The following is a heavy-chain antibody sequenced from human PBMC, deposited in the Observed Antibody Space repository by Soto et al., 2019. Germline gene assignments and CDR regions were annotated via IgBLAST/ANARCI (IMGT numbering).Heavy chain of an antibody. CDR3: ARDPYSSSWYHYYYYGMDV. Sequence: GGSLRLSCAASGFTFSSYWMHWVRQAPGKGLVWVSRINSDGSSTSYADSVKGRFTISRDNAKNTLYLQMNSLRAEGTAVYYCARDPYSSSWYHYYYYGMDVWGQGTTVTVSS. D-gene: IGHD6-13*01. J-gene: IGHJ6*02. CDR1: GFTFSSYW. V-gene: IGHV3-74*01. CDR2: INSDGSST.